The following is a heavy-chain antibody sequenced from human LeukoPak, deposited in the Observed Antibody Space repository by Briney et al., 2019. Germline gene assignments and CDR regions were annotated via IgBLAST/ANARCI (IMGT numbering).Heavy chain of an antibody. D-gene: IGHD3-3*02. V-gene: IGHV3-48*04. Sequence: GGSLRLSCAASAFTFSSYSMNWVRQAPGKGLEWVSYISSSTSTIYYADSVKGRFSISRDNAKNSLYLQMNSLRAEDTAVYYCARDDIRGYYYGMDVWGQGTTVTVSS. CDR3: ARDDIRGYYYGMDV. CDR1: AFTFSSYS. J-gene: IGHJ6*02. CDR2: ISSSTSTI.